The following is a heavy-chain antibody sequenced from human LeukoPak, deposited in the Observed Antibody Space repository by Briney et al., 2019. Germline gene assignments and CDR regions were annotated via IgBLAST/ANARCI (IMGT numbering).Heavy chain of an antibody. V-gene: IGHV1-69*13. Sequence: GASVKVSCKASGGTFSSYAISWVRQAPGQGLEWMGGIIPIFGTANYAQKFQGRVTITADESTSTAYMELSSLRSEDTAVYYCARGLVITYYYYGMDVWGQGTTVTVSS. CDR2: IIPIFGTA. J-gene: IGHJ6*02. D-gene: IGHD3-9*01. CDR3: ARGLVITYYYYGMDV. CDR1: GGTFSSYA.